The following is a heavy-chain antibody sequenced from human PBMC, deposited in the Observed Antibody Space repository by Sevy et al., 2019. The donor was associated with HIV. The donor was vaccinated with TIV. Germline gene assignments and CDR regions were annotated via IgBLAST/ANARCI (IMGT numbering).Heavy chain of an antibody. D-gene: IGHD2-2*01. CDR1: GFTFSNAW. Sequence: GGSLRLSCVASGFTFSNAWMSWVRQAPGKGLEWVGRIKSKTDGGTTDYAAPVKGRFTISRDDSKDTLYLQMNSLKTEDTAVYYCTTDLYQLLTDYWGQGTLVTVSS. CDR3: TTDLYQLLTDY. CDR2: IKSKTDGGTT. V-gene: IGHV3-15*01. J-gene: IGHJ4*02.